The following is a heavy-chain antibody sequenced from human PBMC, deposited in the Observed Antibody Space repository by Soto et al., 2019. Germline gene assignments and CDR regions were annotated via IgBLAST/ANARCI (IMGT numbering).Heavy chain of an antibody. CDR1: GGTFSSYA. D-gene: IGHD2-21*01. J-gene: IGHJ5*02. Sequence: SVKVSCKASGGTFSSYAISWVRQAPGQGLEWMGGIIPIFGTANYAQKFQGRVTITADESTSTAYMELSSLRSEDTAVYYCARDVKTVVGVLDPWGQGTLVTVSS. CDR2: IIPIFGTA. CDR3: ARDVKTVVGVLDP. V-gene: IGHV1-69*13.